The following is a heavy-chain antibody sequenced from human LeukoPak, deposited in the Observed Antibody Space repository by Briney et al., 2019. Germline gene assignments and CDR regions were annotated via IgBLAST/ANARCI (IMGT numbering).Heavy chain of an antibody. D-gene: IGHD2-15*01. CDR1: GFTFRSYW. J-gene: IGHJ4*02. V-gene: IGHV3-7*04. CDR3: ARGTGYCSGGSCYYLTPFDY. Sequence: GGSLRLSCAASGFTFRSYWMTWVRQVPGRGLEWVAHIKQDGSEKHYVDSVKGRFTISRDNAKNSLYLQMNSLRAEDTAVYYCARGTGYCSGGSCYYLTPFDYWGQGTLVTVSS. CDR2: IKQDGSEK.